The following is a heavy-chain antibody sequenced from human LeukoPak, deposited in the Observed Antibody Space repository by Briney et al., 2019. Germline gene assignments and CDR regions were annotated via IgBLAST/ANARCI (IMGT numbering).Heavy chain of an antibody. CDR3: ARADDILTGYGNWFDP. D-gene: IGHD3-9*01. CDR1: GGSFSDYY. Sequence: SETLSLTCAVYGGSFSDYYWSWIRQPPGKGLGWIGEINHSGSTNYNPSLKSRVTISVDTSKNQFSLKLSSVTAADTAVYYCARADDILTGYGNWFDPWGQGTLVTVSS. J-gene: IGHJ5*02. V-gene: IGHV4-34*01. CDR2: INHSGST.